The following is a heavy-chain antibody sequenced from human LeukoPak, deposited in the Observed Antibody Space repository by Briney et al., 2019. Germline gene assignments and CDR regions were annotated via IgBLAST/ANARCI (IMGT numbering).Heavy chain of an antibody. CDR2: IIPIFGTA. Sequence: SVKVSCKASGGTFSSYAISWVRQAPGQGREWMGGIIPIFGTANYAQKFQGRVTITADKSTSTAYMELSSLRSEDTAVYYCARSTPVEYSYGLQWGQGTLVTVSS. D-gene: IGHD5-18*01. CDR3: ARSTPVEYSYGLQ. J-gene: IGHJ4*02. CDR1: GGTFSSYA. V-gene: IGHV1-69*06.